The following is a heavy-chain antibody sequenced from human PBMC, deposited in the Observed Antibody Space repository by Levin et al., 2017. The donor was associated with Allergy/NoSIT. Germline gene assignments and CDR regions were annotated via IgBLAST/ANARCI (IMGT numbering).Heavy chain of an antibody. D-gene: IGHD3-3*02. Sequence: GESLKISCTASGFTFGDYAMSWFRQAPGKGLEWVGFIRSKAYGGTSEYAAAVKGRFSISRDDSKSIAYLHMNSLKTEDTAVYYCTRDHFRPGDYFDYWGQGTLVTVSS. J-gene: IGHJ4*02. V-gene: IGHV3-49*03. CDR1: GFTFGDYA. CDR2: IRSKAYGGTS. CDR3: TRDHFRPGDYFDY.